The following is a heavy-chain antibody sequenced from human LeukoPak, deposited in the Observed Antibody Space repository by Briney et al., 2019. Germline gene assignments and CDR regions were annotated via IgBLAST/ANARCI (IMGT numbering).Heavy chain of an antibody. Sequence: PGGSLRLSCAASGFTFSSYEMNWVRQAPGKGLECVSAISGSGINTYYADSVKGRFTISRDNSKNTLYLRINSLRAEDTAVYYCAKPARTDYVDYWGQGTLVTVSS. CDR1: GFTFSSYE. J-gene: IGHJ4*02. CDR2: ISGSGINT. CDR3: AKPARTDYVDY. D-gene: IGHD1-14*01. V-gene: IGHV3-23*01.